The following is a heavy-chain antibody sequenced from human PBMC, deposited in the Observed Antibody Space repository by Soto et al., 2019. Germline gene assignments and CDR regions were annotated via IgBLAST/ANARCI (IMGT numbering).Heavy chain of an antibody. D-gene: IGHD3-9*01. CDR3: ARDKAYYDILAGYYPNSTFEH. J-gene: IGHJ4*01. CDR1: GYTFTSYG. Sequence: ASVKVSCKASGYTFTSYGISWVLQAPGQGLEWMGWISAYNGNTNYAQKLQGRVTMTTDTSTSTAYMELSSLRSEDTAVYYCARDKAYYDILAGYYPNSTFEHWGQRTLVNV. V-gene: IGHV1-18*01. CDR2: ISAYNGNT.